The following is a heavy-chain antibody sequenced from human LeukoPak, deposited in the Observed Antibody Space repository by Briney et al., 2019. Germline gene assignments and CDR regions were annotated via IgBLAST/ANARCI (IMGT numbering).Heavy chain of an antibody. J-gene: IGHJ1*01. D-gene: IGHD6-13*01. CDR1: GFNFFTYG. V-gene: IGHV3-33*01. CDR3: ARVCCVSSNPINEYFQH. Sequence: GRSLRLSCAASGFNFFTYGMHWVRQAPGKGLEWVAVIGYDGSNKYYADSVKGRFTISRDNSKNTLYLQMNNLRAEDTAVYYCARVCCVSSNPINEYFQHWGQGTLVTVSS. CDR2: IGYDGSNK.